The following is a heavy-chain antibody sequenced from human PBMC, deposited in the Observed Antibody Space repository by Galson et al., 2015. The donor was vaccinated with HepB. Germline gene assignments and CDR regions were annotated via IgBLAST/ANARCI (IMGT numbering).Heavy chain of an antibody. CDR1: GFTFNIYA. V-gene: IGHV3-23*01. D-gene: IGHD6-13*01. J-gene: IGHJ4*02. Sequence: SLRLSCATSGFTFNIYAMSWVRQAPGKGLEWVSAISDNGGTTYYADSVKGRFTISRDNSQNTLYLQMNSLRADDTAVYYCAKADIPVGGTGGYWGQGTLVTVSS. CDR2: ISDNGGTT. CDR3: AKADIPVGGTGGY.